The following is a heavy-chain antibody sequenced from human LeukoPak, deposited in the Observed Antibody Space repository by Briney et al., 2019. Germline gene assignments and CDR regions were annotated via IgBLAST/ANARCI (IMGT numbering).Heavy chain of an antibody. J-gene: IGHJ6*03. D-gene: IGHD6-19*01. CDR3: ARVYSSGWYEYYYYYMDV. V-gene: IGHV1-18*01. Sequence: GASVKVSCKASGYTFTSYGISWVRQAPGQGLEWMGWISAYNGNTNYAQKLQGRVTMTTDTSTSTAYMELRSLRSDDTAVYYRARVYSSGWYEYYYYYMDVWGKGTTVTVSS. CDR1: GYTFTSYG. CDR2: ISAYNGNT.